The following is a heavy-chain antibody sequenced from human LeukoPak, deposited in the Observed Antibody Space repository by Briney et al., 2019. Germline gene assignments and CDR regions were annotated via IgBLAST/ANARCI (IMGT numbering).Heavy chain of an antibody. J-gene: IGHJ4*02. CDR3: AKDPLIEEQWLVNY. CDR1: GFTFDDYA. V-gene: IGHV3-9*01. D-gene: IGHD6-19*01. Sequence: GRSLRLSCAASGFTFDDYAMHWVRQAPGKGLEWVSGISWNSGSIGYADSVKGRFTISRDNAKNSLYLQMNSLRAEDTALYYCAKDPLIEEQWLVNYWGQGTLVTVSS. CDR2: ISWNSGSI.